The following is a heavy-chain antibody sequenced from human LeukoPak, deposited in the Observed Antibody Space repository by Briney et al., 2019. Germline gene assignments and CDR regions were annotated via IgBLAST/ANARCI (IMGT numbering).Heavy chain of an antibody. CDR3: ASPGGHSSSSDYYYYYMDV. D-gene: IGHD6-6*01. J-gene: IGHJ6*03. CDR2: ISSSGSTI. Sequence: GGSLRLSCAASGFTFSDYYMSWIRQAPGKGLEWVSYISSSGSTIYYADSVKGRFTISRDNAKNSLYLQMNSLRAEDTAVYYCASPGGHSSSSDYYYYYMDVWGKGATVTVSS. V-gene: IGHV3-11*04. CDR1: GFTFSDYY.